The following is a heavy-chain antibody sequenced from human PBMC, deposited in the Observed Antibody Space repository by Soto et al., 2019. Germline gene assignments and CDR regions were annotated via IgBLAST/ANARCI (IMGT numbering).Heavy chain of an antibody. CDR2: ISGGGDAT. D-gene: IGHD2-2*01. V-gene: IGHV3-23*01. CDR1: GFTFINHA. Sequence: EVQLLESGGGLVQPGGSLRLSCAGSGFTFINHAMNWVRQAPGKGLEWVSSISGGGDATFFGDSVRGRFTISRDNSKNMVTLQMNSLGVDDTAVYYCARKILGSTSRPNYWYFDLGGRGTLVTVSS. CDR3: ARKILGSTSRPNYWYFDL. J-gene: IGHJ2*01.